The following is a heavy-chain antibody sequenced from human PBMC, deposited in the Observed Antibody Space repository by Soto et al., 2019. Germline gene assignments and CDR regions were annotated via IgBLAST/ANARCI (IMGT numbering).Heavy chain of an antibody. V-gene: IGHV4-39*01. D-gene: IGHD6-6*01. CDR2: IYYSGST. CDR3: ARHRGYSSSYYFDY. J-gene: IGHJ4*02. Sequence: SETLSLTCTVSGGSISSSSYYWGWIRQPPGKGLEWIGSIYYSGSTYYNPSLKSRVTISVDTSKNQFSLKLSSVTAADTAVYYCARHRGYSSSYYFDYWGQGTLVTVSS. CDR1: GGSISSSSYY.